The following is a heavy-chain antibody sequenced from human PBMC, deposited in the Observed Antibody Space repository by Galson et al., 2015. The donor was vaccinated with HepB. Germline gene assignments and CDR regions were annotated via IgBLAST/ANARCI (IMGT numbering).Heavy chain of an antibody. V-gene: IGHV3-33*01. D-gene: IGHD4/OR15-4a*01. J-gene: IGHJ4*02. Sequence: SLRLSCAASGFAFSGYAMHWVRQPPGKGLEWVAIIWYDGTNKYYADSVKGRFTISRDNSKNTLYLQMNSLRAEDTAVYYCARDLTTCYFGYWGQGTLVTVPS. CDR1: GFAFSGYA. CDR3: ARDLTTCYFGY. CDR2: IWYDGTNK.